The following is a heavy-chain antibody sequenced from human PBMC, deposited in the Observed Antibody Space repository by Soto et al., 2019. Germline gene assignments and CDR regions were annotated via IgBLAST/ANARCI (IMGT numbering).Heavy chain of an antibody. CDR2: IIPIFGTA. J-gene: IGHJ5*02. CDR3: ARVGGDCSSTSFYMGNWFDP. D-gene: IGHD2-2*02. CDR1: GGTFSSYA. Sequence: QVQLVQSGAEVKKPGSSVKVSCKASGGTFSSYAISWVRQAPGQGLEWMGGIIPIFGTANYAQKFQGRVTITADESTSTADMELSSLRSEDKAVYYCARVGGDCSSTSFYMGNWFDPWGQGPLVTVSS. V-gene: IGHV1-69*01.